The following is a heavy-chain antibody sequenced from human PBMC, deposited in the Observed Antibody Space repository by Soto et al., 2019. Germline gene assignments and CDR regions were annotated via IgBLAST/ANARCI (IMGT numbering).Heavy chain of an antibody. D-gene: IGHD3-22*01. Sequence: QVQLVQSGAEVKKPGSSVKVSCKASGGTFSSYAITWVRQAPGQGLEWMGGIIPIFGTANYAQKFQARVTITAEESTSTAYVELSSRRSEDMAVYYCASDGGHSSGYYPSWFDPWGQGTLVTVSS. CDR3: ASDGGHSSGYYPSWFDP. J-gene: IGHJ5*02. CDR1: GGTFSSYA. V-gene: IGHV1-69*12. CDR2: IIPIFGTA.